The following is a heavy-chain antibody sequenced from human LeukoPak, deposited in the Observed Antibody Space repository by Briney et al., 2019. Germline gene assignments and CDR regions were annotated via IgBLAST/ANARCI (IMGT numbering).Heavy chain of an antibody. D-gene: IGHD6-13*01. V-gene: IGHV3-11*05. CDR3: ARVGNTEEAGTVDY. J-gene: IGHJ4*02. CDR1: GFSFSDYY. CDR2: ISPSSTHT. Sequence: PGGSLRLSCAASGFSFSDYYMSWIRQAPGKGLEWVSYISPSSTHTPYADPVKGRFTISRDNAKNSLYLQMNSLKAEDTAVYYCARVGNTEEAGTVDYWGQGTLVTVSS.